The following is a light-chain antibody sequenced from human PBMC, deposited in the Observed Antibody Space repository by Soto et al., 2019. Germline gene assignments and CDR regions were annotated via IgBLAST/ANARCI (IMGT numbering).Light chain of an antibody. CDR2: EVS. CDR3: MQAAQLPLT. Sequence: EIVMTQTPPSLSVTPGQTASISCKSSQSLQHSGGRTYCYWYLQKAGQPPRLLITEVSGRFSGVPDRFSGSWSGTDFTLTISRVEAEDVGTYYCMQAAQLPLTFGGGTQVEI. V-gene: IGKV2-29*03. CDR1: QSLQHSGGRTY. J-gene: IGKJ4*01.